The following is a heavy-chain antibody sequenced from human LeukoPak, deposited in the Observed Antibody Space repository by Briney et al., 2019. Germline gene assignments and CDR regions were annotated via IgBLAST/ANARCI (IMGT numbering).Heavy chain of an antibody. V-gene: IGHV4-34*01. Sequence: SETLSLTCAVYGGSFSGYYWSWIRQPPGKGLEWIGEINHSGSTNYNPSLKSRVTISVDTSKNQFSLKLSSVTAADTAVYYCARTRAIWSGYYTPPGYMDVWGKGTTVTVSS. J-gene: IGHJ6*03. D-gene: IGHD3-3*01. CDR1: GGSFSGYY. CDR3: ARTRAIWSGYYTPPGYMDV. CDR2: INHSGST.